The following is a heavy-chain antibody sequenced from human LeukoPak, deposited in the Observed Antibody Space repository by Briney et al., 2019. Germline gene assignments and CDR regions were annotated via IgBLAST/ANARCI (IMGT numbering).Heavy chain of an antibody. CDR3: ATARAIEILPWRLYFDL. Sequence: ASVKVSCKVSGFSLFKLSMHWVRQSPGKGLEWMGGFDPEHDETVYAQKFQGRVTMTEDTSTDTAYMELSSLRSEDTAVYYCATARAIEILPWRLYFDLRGQGTLVTVSS. CDR1: GFSLFKLS. CDR2: FDPEHDET. J-gene: IGHJ4*02. V-gene: IGHV1-24*01. D-gene: IGHD3-9*01.